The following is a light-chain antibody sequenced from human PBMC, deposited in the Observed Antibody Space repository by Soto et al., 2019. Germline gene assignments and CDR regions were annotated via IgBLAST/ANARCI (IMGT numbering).Light chain of an antibody. CDR1: SSDVGGYNY. Sequence: TQPACVSGSPGQSITISCTGTSSDVGGYNYVSWYQQHPGKAPKLMIYDVNYRPSGISDRFSGSKSGNTASLTISGLQAEDEADYYGSSYTSSSTLVFGTGTKVTVL. CDR2: DVN. V-gene: IGLV2-14*01. CDR3: SSYTSSSTLV. J-gene: IGLJ1*01.